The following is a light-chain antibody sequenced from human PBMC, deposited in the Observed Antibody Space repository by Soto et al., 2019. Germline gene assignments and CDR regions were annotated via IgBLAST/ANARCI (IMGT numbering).Light chain of an antibody. V-gene: IGLV2-23*02. CDR1: SSDVGSDNL. CDR3: CSYAGSITYV. CDR2: EVN. Sequence: QYVLTQPASVSGSPGQSITISCTGTSSDVGSDNLVSWYQQHPGKAPKFIIYEVNQRPAGVSYRFSGSKSGNTAYLTISGLQAEDEADYYCCSYAGSITYVFGTGTKLTVL. J-gene: IGLJ1*01.